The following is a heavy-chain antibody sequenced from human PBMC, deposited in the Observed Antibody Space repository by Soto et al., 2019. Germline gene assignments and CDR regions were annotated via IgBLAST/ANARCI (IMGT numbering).Heavy chain of an antibody. CDR3: AKGLALMADH. CDR2: ILYDGSKE. J-gene: IGHJ4*02. D-gene: IGHD2-21*01. V-gene: IGHV3-30*18. CDR1: GFSFNTYV. Sequence: PGGSLRLSCTDYGFSFNTYVMDWVRQAPGKGLEWVARILYDGSKEYYADPVKGRFTISRDNSKNTLYLQMDRLRVEDTAVYFCAKGLALMADHWSQGTPVTVYS.